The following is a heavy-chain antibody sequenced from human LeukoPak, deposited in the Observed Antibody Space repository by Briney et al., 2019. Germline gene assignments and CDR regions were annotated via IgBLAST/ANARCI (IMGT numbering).Heavy chain of an antibody. D-gene: IGHD3-22*01. J-gene: IGHJ5*02. V-gene: IGHV4-59*08. Sequence: SETLSLTCTVSGGSISSYHWSWIRQPPGKGLECIGYIYYSGINNHNPSLKSRVTISVDTSKNHFSLKLSSVTAADTAVYYCARVRCDSSAIRGFDPWGQGTLVTVPS. CDR3: ARVRCDSSAIRGFDP. CDR2: IYYSGIN. CDR1: GGSISSYH.